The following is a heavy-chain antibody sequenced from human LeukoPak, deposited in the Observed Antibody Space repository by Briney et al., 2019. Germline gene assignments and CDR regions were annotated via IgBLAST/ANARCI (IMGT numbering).Heavy chain of an antibody. CDR2: IYSGGST. Sequence: GGSLRLSCAASGFTVSSNYMSWVRQPPGKGLEWVSVIYSGGSTYYADSVKGRFTISRDNSKNTLYLQMNCLRAEDTAVYYCARRPVEGGGGYDYWGQGTLVTVSS. J-gene: IGHJ4*02. D-gene: IGHD3-16*01. CDR3: ARRPVEGGGGYDY. V-gene: IGHV3-53*01. CDR1: GFTVSSNY.